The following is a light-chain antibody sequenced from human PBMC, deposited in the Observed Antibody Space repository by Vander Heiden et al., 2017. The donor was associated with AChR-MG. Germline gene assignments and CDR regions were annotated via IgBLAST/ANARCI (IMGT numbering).Light chain of an antibody. Sequence: EIQMTQSPSSLSTSVGDRVTITCQASQDISNSLNWYQQKPGKAPKLLIYDASNLETGVPSRFSGSGSGTDFTFTISSLQPEDIATYYCQQDDNLPYTFGQGTKLEIK. J-gene: IGKJ2*01. CDR1: QDISNS. V-gene: IGKV1-33*01. CDR3: QQDDNLPYT. CDR2: DAS.